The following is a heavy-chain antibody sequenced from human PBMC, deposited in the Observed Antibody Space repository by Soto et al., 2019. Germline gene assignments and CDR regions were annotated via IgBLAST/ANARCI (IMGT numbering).Heavy chain of an antibody. D-gene: IGHD4-17*01. CDR3: ARGGEAGANRFAR. Sequence: QGQLVDSVGGVVHPGRSRRLSCVASGFTFRSRGMHWVRQAPGKGLEWVAVIWLDGSKAYHADTLKGRFTISRDNSKNTMYLPMNSLRAEAPAVYCCARGGEAGANRFARWGQGTLVTVSS. J-gene: IGHJ5*02. CDR1: GFTFRSRG. CDR2: IWLDGSKA. V-gene: IGHV3-33*01.